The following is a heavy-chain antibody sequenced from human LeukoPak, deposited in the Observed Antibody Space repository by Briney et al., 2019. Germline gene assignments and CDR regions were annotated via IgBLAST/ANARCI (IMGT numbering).Heavy chain of an antibody. CDR3: ATVPVVTYYYYAMDV. CDR2: FDPEKGET. J-gene: IGHJ6*02. V-gene: IGHV1-24*01. CDR1: GYTLTELS. Sequence: GASVKVSCKVSGYTLTELSMHWVRQAPGKGLEWMGGFDPEKGETIYAQKFRARVTMTEDTSTDTAYMELTSLRSEDTAVYYCATVPVVTYYYYAMDVWGQGTTVTVS. D-gene: IGHD3-22*01.